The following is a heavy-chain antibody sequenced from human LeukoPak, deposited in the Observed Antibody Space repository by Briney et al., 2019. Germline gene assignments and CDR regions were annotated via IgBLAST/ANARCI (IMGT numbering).Heavy chain of an antibody. V-gene: IGHV3-48*03. CDR2: ISSSGSTI. CDR3: ARGSSSSEREYDAFDI. Sequence: GGSLRLSCAASGFTFSSYEMNWVRQAPGKGLEWVSYISSSGSTIYYADSVKGRFTISRDNAKNSLYLQMNSLRAEDTAVYYCARGSSSSEREYDAFDIWGQGTMVTVSS. CDR1: GFTFSSYE. J-gene: IGHJ3*02. D-gene: IGHD6-6*01.